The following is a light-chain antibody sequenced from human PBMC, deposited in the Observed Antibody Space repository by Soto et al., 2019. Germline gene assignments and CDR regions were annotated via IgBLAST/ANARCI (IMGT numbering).Light chain of an antibody. Sequence: DIQMTQSPSSLSASVGDRVTITCRASQTGNIYLSWYQQKPGKAPKLLIYAASFLQTGVPSRFSGSGSGTDFTLTISSLQPEDFATYYCQQTYNTPWTFGQGTKVDIK. V-gene: IGKV1-39*01. CDR3: QQTYNTPWT. CDR1: QTGNIY. CDR2: AAS. J-gene: IGKJ1*01.